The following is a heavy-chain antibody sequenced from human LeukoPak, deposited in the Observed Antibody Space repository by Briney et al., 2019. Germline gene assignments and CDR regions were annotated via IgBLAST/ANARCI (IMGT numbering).Heavy chain of an antibody. CDR1: GFTFSSYS. V-gene: IGHV3-48*01. CDR2: ISSSGSTI. CDR3: AKSGLNRFDY. J-gene: IGHJ4*02. Sequence: GGSLRLSCAASGFTFSSYSMNWVRQAPGKGLEWVSYISSSGSTIYYADSVKGRFTISRDNSKNTLYLQMNSLRAEDTAVYYCAKSGLNRFDYWGQGTLVTVSS. D-gene: IGHD2-15*01.